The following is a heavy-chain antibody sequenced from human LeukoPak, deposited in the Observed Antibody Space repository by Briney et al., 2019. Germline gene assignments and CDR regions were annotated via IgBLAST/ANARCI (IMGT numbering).Heavy chain of an antibody. CDR1: GFTFSTYA. J-gene: IGHJ4*02. Sequence: PGGSLRLSCAASGFTFSTYAMHWVRQAPGKGLEWVAVISYDGNNKYYADSVKGRFTISRDNSKNTLYLQMNSLRAEDTAVYYCARGGYYDSSGYYYYGYWGQGTLVTVSS. CDR2: ISYDGNNK. D-gene: IGHD3-22*01. V-gene: IGHV3-30-3*01. CDR3: ARGGYYDSSGYYYYGY.